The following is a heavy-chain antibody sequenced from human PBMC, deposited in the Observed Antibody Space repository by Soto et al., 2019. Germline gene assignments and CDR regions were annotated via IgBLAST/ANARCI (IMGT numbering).Heavy chain of an antibody. CDR2: IYYRGST. Sequence: SETLSLTCTVSGGSISSSSYYCGGVRQPPGAAAECIESIYYRGSTSSNPSLKCRVTISVDTSNNQFSLKLPSVTAADTAVYYCASIAVAGTFGSWFDPPGQPTLVTVSS. CDR3: ASIAVAGTFGSWFDP. V-gene: IGHV4-39*01. CDR1: GGSISSSSYY. D-gene: IGHD6-19*01. J-gene: IGHJ5*02.